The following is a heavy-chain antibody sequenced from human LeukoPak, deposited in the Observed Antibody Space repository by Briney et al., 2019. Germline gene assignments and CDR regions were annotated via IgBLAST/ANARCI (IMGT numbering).Heavy chain of an antibody. CDR2: INSDGSTT. Sequence: GGSLRLSCAASGFTFTSYAMSWVRQAPGRGLEWVSHINSDGSTTNYADSVKGRFTISRDNAQSTVYLQMNSLRAEDTAVYYCAGDLTTGYWGQGTLVTVSS. D-gene: IGHD1-1*01. V-gene: IGHV3-74*01. CDR3: AGDLTTGY. CDR1: GFTFTSYA. J-gene: IGHJ4*02.